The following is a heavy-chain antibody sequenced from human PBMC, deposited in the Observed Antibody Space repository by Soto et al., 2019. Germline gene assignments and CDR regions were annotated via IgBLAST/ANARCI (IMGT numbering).Heavy chain of an antibody. CDR2: INPSGGST. Sequence: ASVKVSCKASGYTFTSYYMHWVRQAPGQGLEWMGIINPSGGSTSYAQKFQGRVTISTDESTSTAYMELSSLRSEDTAVYYCARVRGLIFSYGMDVWGQGTTVTVSS. CDR3: ARVRGLIFSYGMDV. D-gene: IGHD2-21*01. CDR1: GYTFTSYY. J-gene: IGHJ6*02. V-gene: IGHV1-46*01.